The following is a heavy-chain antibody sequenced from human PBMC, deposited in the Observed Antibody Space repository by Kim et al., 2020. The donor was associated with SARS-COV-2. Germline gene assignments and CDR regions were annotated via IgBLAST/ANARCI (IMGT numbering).Heavy chain of an antibody. CDR3: AKDRAVTKTYYFDY. J-gene: IGHJ4*02. CDR1: GFSFSSYA. Sequence: GGSLRLSCAASGFSFSSYAMSWVRQAPGKGLEWVSGISGSGDTTYYADSVKGRFTISRDNSKNTLYLQMNSLRAEDTAVYYCAKDRAVTKTYYFDYWGQGTLVTVSS. CDR2: ISGSGDTT. V-gene: IGHV3-23*01. D-gene: IGHD4-17*01.